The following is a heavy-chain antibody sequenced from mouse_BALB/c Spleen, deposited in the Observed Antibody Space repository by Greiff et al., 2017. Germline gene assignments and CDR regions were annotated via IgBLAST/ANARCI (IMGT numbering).Heavy chain of an antibody. V-gene: IGHV5-12-1*01. J-gene: IGHJ4*01. D-gene: IGHD1-1*01. Sequence: EVQVVESGGGLVKPGGSLKLSCAASGFAFSSYDMSWVRQTPEKRLEWVAYISSGGGSTYYPDTVKGRFTISRDNAKNTLYLQMSSLKSEDTAMYYCARHYYGSSYTYAMDYWGQGTSVTVSS. CDR2: ISSGGGST. CDR3: ARHYYGSSYTYAMDY. CDR1: GFAFSSYD.